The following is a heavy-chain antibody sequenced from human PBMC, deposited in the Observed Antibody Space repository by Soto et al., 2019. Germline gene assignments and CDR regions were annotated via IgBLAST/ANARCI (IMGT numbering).Heavy chain of an antibody. V-gene: IGHV3-7*03. CDR1: GFTFSSYW. Sequence: GGSLRLSCAASGFTFSSYWMSWVRQAPGKGLEWVANIKQDGSEKYYVDSVKGRFTISRDNAKNSLYLQMNSLRAEDTAVYYCAREGGRVVAESYYFDYWGQGTLVTVSS. CDR2: IKQDGSEK. CDR3: AREGGRVVAESYYFDY. J-gene: IGHJ4*02. D-gene: IGHD5-12*01.